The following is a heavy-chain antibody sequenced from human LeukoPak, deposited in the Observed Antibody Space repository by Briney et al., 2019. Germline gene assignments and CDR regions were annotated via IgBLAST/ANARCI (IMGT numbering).Heavy chain of an antibody. CDR2: INPSGGST. J-gene: IGHJ4*02. D-gene: IGHD3-22*01. CDR1: GYTFTGYY. V-gene: IGHV1-46*01. Sequence: ASVNVSYKASGYTFTGYYMHWVRQAPGQGLEWMGIINPSGGSTTYARKFQGRVTMTRDTSTSTVYMELSSLRSEDTAVYYCAGDTSGYVYWGQGTLVTVPS. CDR3: AGDTSGYVY.